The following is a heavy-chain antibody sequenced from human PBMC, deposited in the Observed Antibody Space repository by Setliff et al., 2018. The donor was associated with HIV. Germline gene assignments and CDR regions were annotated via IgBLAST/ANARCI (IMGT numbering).Heavy chain of an antibody. CDR1: GGTFTNHG. V-gene: IGHV1-69*05. CDR2: VIPMFGIT. CDR3: ARVQVGDPYYSYYYMDV. Sequence: SVKVSCKASGGTFTNHGIGWVRQAPGRRLEWLGGVIPMFGITNDGQKFQGRVAITTDESTSTVFMELSSLTSDDTAVYYCARVQVGDPYYSYYYMDVWGEGTTVTV. D-gene: IGHD2-8*02. J-gene: IGHJ6*03.